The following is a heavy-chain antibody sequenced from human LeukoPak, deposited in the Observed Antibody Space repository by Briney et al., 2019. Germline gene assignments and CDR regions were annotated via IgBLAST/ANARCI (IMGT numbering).Heavy chain of an antibody. V-gene: IGHV1-8*01. D-gene: IGHD3-10*01. CDR2: MNPNSGNT. CDR3: ARVTMVRGVIKYYFDY. CDR1: GYTFTSYD. Sequence: ASVKVPCKASGYTFTSYDINWVRQATGQGLEWMGWMNPNSGNTGYAQKFQGRVTMTRNTSISTAYMELSSLRSEDTAVYYCARVTMVRGVIKYYFDYWGQGTLVTVSS. J-gene: IGHJ4*02.